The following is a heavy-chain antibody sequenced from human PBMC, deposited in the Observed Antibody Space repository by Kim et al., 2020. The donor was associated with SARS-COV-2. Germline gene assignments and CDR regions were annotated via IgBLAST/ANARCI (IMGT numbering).Heavy chain of an antibody. CDR2: ISYDGSNK. D-gene: IGHD3-22*01. J-gene: IGHJ1*01. Sequence: GGSLRLSCAASGFTFSSYGMHWVRQAPGKGLEWVAVISYDGSNKYYADSVKGRFTISRDNSKNTLYLQMNSLRAEDTAVYYCARSIVYYDSSGYHEYFQHWGQDTLVTVSS. V-gene: IGHV3-30*03. CDR1: GFTFSSYG. CDR3: ARSIVYYDSSGYHEYFQH.